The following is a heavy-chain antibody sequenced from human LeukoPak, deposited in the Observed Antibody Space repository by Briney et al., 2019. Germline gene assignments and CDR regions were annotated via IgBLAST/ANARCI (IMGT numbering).Heavy chain of an antibody. CDR2: IIPIFGTA. J-gene: IGHJ5*02. Sequence: SVKVSCKASGYTFTTHDINWVRQAPGQGLEWMGGIIPIFGTANYAQKFQGRVTITADESTSTAYMELSSLRSEDTAVYYCARMVDGLIDPWGQGTLVTVSS. CDR1: GYTFTTHD. V-gene: IGHV1-69*13. CDR3: ARMVDGLIDP. D-gene: IGHD3-10*01.